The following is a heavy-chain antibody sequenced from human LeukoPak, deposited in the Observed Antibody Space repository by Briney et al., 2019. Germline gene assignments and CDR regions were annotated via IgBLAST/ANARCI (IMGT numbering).Heavy chain of an antibody. V-gene: IGHV3-48*04. Sequence: GGSLRLSCAASGFTFSSYSMNWVRQAPGKGLEWGSYISGSSSTIYYADSVKGRFTISKGNAKNSLYLQMNSLRAEDTALYHCARNNGMDVWGQGTTVIVSS. CDR1: GFTFSSYS. CDR2: ISGSSSTI. CDR3: ARNNGMDV. J-gene: IGHJ6*02.